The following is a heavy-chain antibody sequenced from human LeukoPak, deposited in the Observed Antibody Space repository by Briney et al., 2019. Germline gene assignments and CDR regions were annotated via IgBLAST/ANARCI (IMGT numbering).Heavy chain of an antibody. CDR3: ARDVGYDSSGLNSYYYGLDV. V-gene: IGHV1-2*06. J-gene: IGHJ6*01. CDR1: GYTFSGYY. CDR2: INPNSGGT. Sequence: GASVTVSCKASGYTFSGYYMHWVRQAPGQGLEWMARINPNSGGTNYAQKFQGRVTMTRDTSNSTAYMELSRLRSEATAVYYCARDVGYDSSGLNSYYYGLDVWGQDTRLPVPS. D-gene: IGHD3-22*01.